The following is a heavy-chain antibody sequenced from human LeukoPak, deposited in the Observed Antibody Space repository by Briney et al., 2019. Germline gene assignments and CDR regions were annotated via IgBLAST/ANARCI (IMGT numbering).Heavy chain of an antibody. CDR3: AKATRLGTLDY. D-gene: IGHD7-27*01. CDR2: ISGSGGST. V-gene: IGHV3-23*01. CDR1: GFTFSSYA. Sequence: GGSLRVSCAASGFTFSSYAVSWVRQAPGKGLEWVSSISGSGGSTYSADSVKGRFTISRDNSKNTLYLQMNSLRAEDTAVYYCAKATRLGTLDYWGQGTLVTVSS. J-gene: IGHJ4*02.